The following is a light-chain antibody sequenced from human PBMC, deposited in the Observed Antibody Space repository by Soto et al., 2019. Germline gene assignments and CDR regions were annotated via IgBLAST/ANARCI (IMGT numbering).Light chain of an antibody. J-gene: IGLJ1*01. CDR1: SSVVGGYNY. CDR2: DVS. V-gene: IGLV2-14*01. Sequence: QPALTQPASVSGSPGQSSTISCTRTSSVVGGYNYVSWYQQHPGKAPKLMIYDVSNRPSGVSNRFSGSKSGNTASLTISWLQAEDEADYYCSSYTSSSSYVFGTGTKVTVL. CDR3: SSYTSSSSYV.